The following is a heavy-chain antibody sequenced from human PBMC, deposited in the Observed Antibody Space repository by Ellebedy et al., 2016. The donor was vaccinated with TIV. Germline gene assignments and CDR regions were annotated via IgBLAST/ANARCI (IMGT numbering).Heavy chain of an antibody. V-gene: IGHV3-74*01. CDR2: IDADGSST. CDR1: GFTFSRHW. Sequence: GESLKISCAASGFTFSRHWMHWIRQVPGKGLEWVSRIDADGSSTTYADSVTGRFASSRDNAKNTLYLQMNGLRVEDTAVYYCARDRSNIAATGRGVDYWGQGTLVIVSS. D-gene: IGHD6-13*01. CDR3: ARDRSNIAATGRGVDY. J-gene: IGHJ4*02.